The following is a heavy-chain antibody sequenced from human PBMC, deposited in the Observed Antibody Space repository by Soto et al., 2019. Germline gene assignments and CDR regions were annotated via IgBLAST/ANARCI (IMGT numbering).Heavy chain of an antibody. Sequence: GGSLRLSCAASGFTFDDYGMSWVRQAPGKGLEWVSGINWNGGSTGYADSVKGRFTISRDNAKNSLYLQMNSLRAEDTALYYCARAKMEWLPEVGPFDYWGQGTLVTVSS. CDR3: ARAKMEWLPEVGPFDY. J-gene: IGHJ4*02. CDR1: GFTFDDYG. V-gene: IGHV3-20*04. CDR2: INWNGGST. D-gene: IGHD3-3*01.